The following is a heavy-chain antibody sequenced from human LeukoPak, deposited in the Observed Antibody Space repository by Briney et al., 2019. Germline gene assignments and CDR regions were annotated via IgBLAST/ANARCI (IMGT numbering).Heavy chain of an antibody. J-gene: IGHJ5*02. CDR1: GGSVSSGSYY. Sequence: PSETLSLTCTVSGGSVSSGSYYWSWIRQPPGTGLEWIGYIYYSGSTNYNPSLKSRVTISVDTSKNQFSLKLSSVTAADTAVYYCARDNYYDFWSGYYENWFDPWGQGTLVTVSS. D-gene: IGHD3-3*01. V-gene: IGHV4-61*01. CDR2: IYYSGST. CDR3: ARDNYYDFWSGYYENWFDP.